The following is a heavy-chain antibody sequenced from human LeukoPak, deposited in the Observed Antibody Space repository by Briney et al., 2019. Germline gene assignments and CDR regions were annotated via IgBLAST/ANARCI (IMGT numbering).Heavy chain of an antibody. CDR1: GFTFSSYW. Sequence: GGSLRLSCAASGFTFSSYWMSWVRQAPGKGLEWVANIKQDGSEKYYVDSVKGRFTISRDNAQNSLYLQMNSLRAEDTAVYYCARDLGYCSSTSCIFGGLFEYWGQGTLVTVSS. CDR3: ARDLGYCSSTSCIFGGLFEY. V-gene: IGHV3-7*03. CDR2: IKQDGSEK. J-gene: IGHJ4*02. D-gene: IGHD2-2*01.